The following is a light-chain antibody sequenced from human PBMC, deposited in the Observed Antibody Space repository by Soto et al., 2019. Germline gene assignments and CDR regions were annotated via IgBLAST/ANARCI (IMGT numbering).Light chain of an antibody. CDR3: QSYDSSLSGVV. CDR2: GNF. CDR1: SASIGAGYD. V-gene: IGLV1-40*01. Sequence: QSVLTQPPSVSGSPGQRVTISCAGGSASIGAGYDVHWYQQVPGTAPKLLIYGNFNRPSGVPDRFSGSKSGTSASLAITGLQAGDEADSYCQSYDSSLSGVVFGGGTKVTVL. J-gene: IGLJ2*01.